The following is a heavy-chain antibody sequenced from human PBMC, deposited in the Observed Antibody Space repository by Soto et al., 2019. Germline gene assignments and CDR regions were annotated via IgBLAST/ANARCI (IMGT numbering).Heavy chain of an antibody. CDR2: IDPSDSYT. D-gene: IGHD5-12*01. CDR1: GYSFTSYW. J-gene: IGHJ6*01. V-gene: IGHV5-10-1*01. CDR3: ACHPVPWGGYDSRHYYYGMDA. Sequence: PGESLKISCKGSGYSFTSYWISWVRQMPGKGLEWMGRIDPSDSYTNYSPSFQGHVTISADKSISTAYLQWSSLKASDTAMYYCACHPVPWGGYDSRHYYYGMDAWGQGATVTVSS.